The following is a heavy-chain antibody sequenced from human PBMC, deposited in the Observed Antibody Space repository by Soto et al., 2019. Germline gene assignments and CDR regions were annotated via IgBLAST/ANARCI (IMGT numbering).Heavy chain of an antibody. V-gene: IGHV3-23*01. CDR2: ISGSGGST. J-gene: IGHJ6*03. CDR3: AKGPNDRSYYYYMDV. Sequence: GGSLRLSCAASGFTFSSYAMSWVRQAPGKGLEWVSAISGSGGSTYYADSVKGRFTISRDNSKNTLYLQMNSLRAEDTAVYYCAKGPNDRSYYYYMDVWGKGTTVTVSS. D-gene: IGHD2-8*01. CDR1: GFTFSSYA.